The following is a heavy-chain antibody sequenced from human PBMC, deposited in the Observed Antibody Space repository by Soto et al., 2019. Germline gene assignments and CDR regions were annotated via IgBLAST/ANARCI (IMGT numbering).Heavy chain of an antibody. D-gene: IGHD2-15*01. V-gene: IGHV4-39*01. J-gene: IGHJ5*01. CDR1: GVSIHNSHSF. Sequence: SETLSLTCAVSGVSIHNSHSFWGWIRHLPGKGLEFIGSVYYGGGAYYNPSLKTRVTISVDTSKNQFSLRVNSVTAADTAIYYCGRVIEGATRHTDFDSWGQGTLVTVSS. CDR2: VYYGGGA. CDR3: GRVIEGATRHTDFDS.